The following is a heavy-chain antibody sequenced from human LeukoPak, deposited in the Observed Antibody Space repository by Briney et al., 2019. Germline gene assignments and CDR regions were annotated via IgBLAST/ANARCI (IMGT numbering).Heavy chain of an antibody. Sequence: SETLSLTCTVSGYSISSGYYWGWIRQPPGKGLEWIGYIYYGGSTNYNPSLKSRVTISVDTSKNQFSLKLSSVTAADTAVYYCARETVTSLYSSGLRWFDPWGQGTLVTVSS. J-gene: IGHJ5*02. V-gene: IGHV4-38-2*02. D-gene: IGHD6-19*01. CDR3: ARETVTSLYSSGLRWFDP. CDR2: IYYGGST. CDR1: GYSISSGYY.